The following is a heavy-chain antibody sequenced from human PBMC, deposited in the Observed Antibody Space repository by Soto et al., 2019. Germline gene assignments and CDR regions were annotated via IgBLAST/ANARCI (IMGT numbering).Heavy chain of an antibody. CDR3: VRRHVSVPGIDWFDP. D-gene: IGHD2-2*01. CDR1: GYTFTSYG. J-gene: IGHJ5*02. CDR2: INAANGDT. Sequence: ASVKVSCKASGYTFTSYGIHWVRQAPGQRLEWMGWINAANGDTKYSPKFQGRVTITRDTSASTANMELSSLRSEDTAVYYCVRRHVSVPGIDWFDPWGQGTLVTVSS. V-gene: IGHV1-3*01.